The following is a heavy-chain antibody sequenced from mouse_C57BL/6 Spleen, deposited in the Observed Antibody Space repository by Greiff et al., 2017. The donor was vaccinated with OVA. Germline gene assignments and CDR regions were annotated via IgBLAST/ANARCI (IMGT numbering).Heavy chain of an antibody. CDR3: ARGGMVTTGPGFAY. J-gene: IGHJ3*01. CDR1: GYTFTDYN. V-gene: IGHV1-18*01. Sequence: EVQLQQSGPELVKPGASVKIPCKASGYTFTDYNMDWVKQSHGKSLEWIGDINPNNGGTIYNQKFKGKATLTVDKSSSTAYMELRILTSEDTAVYYCARGGMVTTGPGFAYWGQGTLVTVSA. D-gene: IGHD2-2*01. CDR2: INPNNGGT.